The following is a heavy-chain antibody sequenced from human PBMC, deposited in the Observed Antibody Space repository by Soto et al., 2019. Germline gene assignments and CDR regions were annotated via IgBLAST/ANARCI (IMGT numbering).Heavy chain of an antibody. J-gene: IGHJ4*02. CDR1: GFTFSSYA. Sequence: GGSLRLSCAASGFTFSSYAMSWVRQAPGKGLEWVSTISSIGGNTYHADSVKGRFTISRDNSKNMLYLQMNSLRAEDTAVYYCAKGVTTVTNVNDYWGQGTLVTVSS. V-gene: IGHV3-23*01. CDR3: AKGVTTVTNVNDY. CDR2: ISSIGGNT. D-gene: IGHD4-17*01.